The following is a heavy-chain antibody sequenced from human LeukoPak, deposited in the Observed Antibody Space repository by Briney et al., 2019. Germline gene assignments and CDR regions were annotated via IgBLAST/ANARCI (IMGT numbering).Heavy chain of an antibody. D-gene: IGHD3-22*01. CDR2: VTGDGSST. V-gene: IGHV3-74*01. CDR1: GLPFSNYW. CDR3: TTDFLFDDSGYYPQADNRFDN. J-gene: IGHJ4*02. Sequence: GVPQRLPCTPSGLPFSNYWMHCVRQAPGEGVVWVSCVTGDGSSTTYADCVKGRFTISRDNHENTLFLNMNSLRAEDTAVYWCTTDFLFDDSGYYPQADNRFDNWGQGTLVTVSP.